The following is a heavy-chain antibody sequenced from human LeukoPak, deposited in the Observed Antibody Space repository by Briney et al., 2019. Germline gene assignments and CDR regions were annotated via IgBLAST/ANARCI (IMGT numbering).Heavy chain of an antibody. D-gene: IGHD3-3*01. CDR2: IYYSGST. CDR1: GGSISSYY. V-gene: IGHV4-59*12. CDR3: ARDEAIFGAGYYYGMDV. J-gene: IGHJ6*02. Sequence: SETLSLTCTVSGGSISSYYWSWIRQPPGKGLEWIGYIYYSGSTYYNPSLKSRVTISVDTSQNQFSLKLSSVTAADTALYYCARDEAIFGAGYYYGMDVWGQGTTGTVSS.